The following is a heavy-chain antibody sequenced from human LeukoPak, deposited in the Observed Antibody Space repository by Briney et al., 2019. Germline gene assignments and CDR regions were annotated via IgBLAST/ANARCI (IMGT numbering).Heavy chain of an antibody. V-gene: IGHV3-30*02. Sequence: GGSLRLSCAASGFTFSSYGMHWVRQAPGKGLEGVAFIRYDGSNKYYADSVKGRFTISRDNSKNTLYLQMNSLRAEDTAVYYCAKDPVDDSSGYGYYFDYWGQGTLVTVSS. CDR3: AKDPVDDSSGYGYYFDY. CDR2: IRYDGSNK. CDR1: GFTFSSYG. J-gene: IGHJ4*02. D-gene: IGHD3-22*01.